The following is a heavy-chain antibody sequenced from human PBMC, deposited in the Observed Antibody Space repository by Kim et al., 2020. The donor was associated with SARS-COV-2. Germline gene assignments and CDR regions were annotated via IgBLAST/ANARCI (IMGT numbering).Heavy chain of an antibody. V-gene: IGHV1-69*13. CDR1: GGTFSSYA. D-gene: IGHD2-2*01. J-gene: IGHJ4*02. CDR3: ARGQVYCSSTSCYGGLDY. CDR2: IIPIFGTA. Sequence: SVKVSCKASGGTFSSYAISWVRQAPGQGLEWMGGIIPIFGTANYAQKFQGRVTITADESTSTAYMELSSLRSEDTAVYYCARGQVYCSSTSCYGGLDYWGQGTLVTVSS.